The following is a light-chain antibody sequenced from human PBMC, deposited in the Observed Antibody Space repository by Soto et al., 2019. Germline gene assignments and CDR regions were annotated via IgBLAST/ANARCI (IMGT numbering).Light chain of an antibody. V-gene: IGKV1-5*03. J-gene: IGKJ5*01. CDR3: QQYNTYPIT. Sequence: DIQMTQSPSTLSASVGDRVTITCRASQSISSWLAWYQQKPGKAPNLLIYKASSLESGVPSRFSGSGSGTEFTLTINSLQPDDFATYYCQQYNTYPITCGQGTRLDIK. CDR1: QSISSW. CDR2: KAS.